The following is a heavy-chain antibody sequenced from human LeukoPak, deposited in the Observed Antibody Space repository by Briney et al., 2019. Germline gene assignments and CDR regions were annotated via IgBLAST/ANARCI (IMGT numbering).Heavy chain of an antibody. V-gene: IGHV1-69*04. D-gene: IGHD4-17*01. Sequence: SVKVSCKASGGTFSSYAFSWVRQAPGQGLEWMGRIIPILGIANYAQKFQGRVTITADKSTSTAYMELSSLRSEDTAVYYCARDLYAVTTLYFDYWGQGTLVTVSS. CDR1: GGTFSSYA. CDR2: IIPILGIA. CDR3: ARDLYAVTTLYFDY. J-gene: IGHJ4*02.